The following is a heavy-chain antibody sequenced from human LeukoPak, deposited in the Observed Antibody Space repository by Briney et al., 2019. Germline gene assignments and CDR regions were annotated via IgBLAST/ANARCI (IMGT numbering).Heavy chain of an antibody. Sequence: GGSLRLSCAAYGFTFSNAWMSWVRQAPGKGLEWVGRIKSKTDGGTTDYAAPVKGRFTISRDDSKNTLYLQMNSLKTEDTAVYYCTTVTSQWLVYHFDYWGQGTLVTVSS. D-gene: IGHD6-19*01. J-gene: IGHJ4*02. V-gene: IGHV3-15*01. CDR2: IKSKTDGGTT. CDR1: GFTFSNAW. CDR3: TTVTSQWLVYHFDY.